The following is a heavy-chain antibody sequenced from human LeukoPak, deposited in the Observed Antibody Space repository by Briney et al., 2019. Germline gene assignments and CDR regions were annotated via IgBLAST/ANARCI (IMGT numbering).Heavy chain of an antibody. CDR2: IYTSGST. D-gene: IGHD3-22*01. Sequence: SETLSLTCTVSGGSISSYYWSWIRQPPGKGLEWIGYIYTSGSTNYNPSLKSRVTISVDTSKNQFSLKLSSVTAADTAVYYCARSSYYYDSRGSMDVWGQGTTVTVSS. J-gene: IGHJ6*02. V-gene: IGHV4-4*09. CDR1: GGSISSYY. CDR3: ARSSYYYDSRGSMDV.